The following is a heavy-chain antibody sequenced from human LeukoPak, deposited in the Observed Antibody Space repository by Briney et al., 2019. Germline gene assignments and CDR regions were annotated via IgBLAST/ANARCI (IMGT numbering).Heavy chain of an antibody. CDR3: AKGIVSIAAAGTGVDY. CDR2: IYYSGST. J-gene: IGHJ4*02. Sequence: SETLSLTCTVSGGSISSYYWSWIRQPPGKGLEWIGYIYYSGSTNYNPSLKSRVTISVDTSKNQFSLKLSSVTAADTAVYYCAKGIVSIAAAGTGVDYWGQGTLVTVSS. CDR1: GGSISSYY. V-gene: IGHV4-59*08. D-gene: IGHD6-13*01.